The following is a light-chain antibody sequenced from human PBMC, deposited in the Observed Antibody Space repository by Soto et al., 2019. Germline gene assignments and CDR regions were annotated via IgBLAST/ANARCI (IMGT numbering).Light chain of an antibody. Sequence: DIQMTQFPSTLSASVGDRVTITCRASQSISTWLAWYQQRPGKVPKLLIYDASTLEGGVPSRFSGSGSGTDFTLTIRSLQPEDFATYYCQNYNSYSRTFGQGTKVEI. CDR3: QNYNSYSRT. V-gene: IGKV1-5*01. CDR1: QSISTW. CDR2: DAS. J-gene: IGKJ1*01.